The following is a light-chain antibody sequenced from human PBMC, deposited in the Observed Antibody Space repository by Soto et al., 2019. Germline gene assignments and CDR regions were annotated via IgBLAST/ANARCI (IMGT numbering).Light chain of an antibody. CDR2: LEGSGSY. Sequence: QPVLTQSSSASASLGSSVKLTCTLSSGHCSYIIAWHQQQPGKAPRYLMKLEGSGSYNKGSGVPDRFSGSGSGADRYLTISNLQFEDEADYYCETWDSNTHKVFGGGTKLTVL. CDR1: SGHCSYI. CDR3: ETWDSNTHKV. V-gene: IGLV4-60*02. J-gene: IGLJ3*02.